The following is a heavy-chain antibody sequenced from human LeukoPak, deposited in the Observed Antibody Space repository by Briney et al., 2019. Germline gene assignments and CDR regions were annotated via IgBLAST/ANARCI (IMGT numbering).Heavy chain of an antibody. CDR1: GGSISSYY. D-gene: IGHD6-19*01. CDR2: IYYSGST. J-gene: IGHJ3*02. CDR3: ARDLLSSGWSLGAFDI. Sequence: SETLSLTCTVSGGSISSYYWSWIRQPPGKGLEWIGYIYYSGSTNYNPSLKSRVTISVDTSKNQFSLKLSSVTAADTAVYYCARDLLSSGWSLGAFDIWGQGTMVTVSS. V-gene: IGHV4-59*01.